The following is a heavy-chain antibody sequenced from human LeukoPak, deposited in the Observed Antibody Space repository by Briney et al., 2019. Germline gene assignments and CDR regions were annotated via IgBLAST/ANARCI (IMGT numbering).Heavy chain of an antibody. Sequence: GASVKVSCKASGGTFSSYAISWVRQAPGQGLEWMGGVIPIFGTANYAQKFQGRVTITADESTSTAYMELSSLRSEDTAVYYCARGLYGAPDDYWGQGTLVTVSS. J-gene: IGHJ4*02. CDR2: VIPIFGTA. D-gene: IGHD2-2*02. CDR1: GGTFSSYA. CDR3: ARGLYGAPDDY. V-gene: IGHV1-69*13.